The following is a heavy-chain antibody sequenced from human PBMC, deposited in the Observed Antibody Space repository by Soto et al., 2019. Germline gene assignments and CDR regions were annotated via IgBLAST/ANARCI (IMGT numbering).Heavy chain of an antibody. CDR1: GGSISSSSYY. V-gene: IGHV4-39*07. Sequence: SETLSLTCTVSGGSISSSSYYWGWIRQPPGKGLEWIGSIYYSGSTYYNPSLKSRVTISVDTSKNQFSLKLSSVTAADTAVYYCARGAPVFIQHCGQGTLVTVS. CDR3: ARGAPVFIQH. D-gene: IGHD3-10*01. CDR2: IYYSGST. J-gene: IGHJ1*01.